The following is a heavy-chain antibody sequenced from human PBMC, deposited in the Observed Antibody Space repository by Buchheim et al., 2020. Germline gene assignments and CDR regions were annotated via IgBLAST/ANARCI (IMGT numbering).Heavy chain of an antibody. CDR2: IYPGDSDT. D-gene: IGHD3-9*01. J-gene: IGHJ6*02. CDR1: GYSFTSYW. V-gene: IGHV5-51*03. CDR3: ARSRTNYDILTGYSEYYYYGMDV. Sequence: EVQLVQSGAEVKKPGESLKISCKGSGYSFTSYWIGWVRQMPGKGLEWMGIIYPGDSDTRYSPSFQGQVTISADKSISTAYLQWCSLKASDTAMYYCARSRTNYDILTGYSEYYYYGMDVWGQGTT.